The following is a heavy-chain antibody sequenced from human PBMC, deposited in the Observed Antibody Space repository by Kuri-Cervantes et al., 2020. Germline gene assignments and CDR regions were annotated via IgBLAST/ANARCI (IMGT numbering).Heavy chain of an antibody. CDR3: ARVKLVVGGSHVGNAFDI. CDR2: VSDDGSNR. V-gene: IGHV3-30-3*01. D-gene: IGHD1-26*01. J-gene: IGHJ3*02. Sequence: GESLKISCAASGFIFSDYAIHWVRQAPGKGLEWVAVVSDDGSNRIYADSVKGRFTISRDNSKKTLYLQMTSLTTEDTAVYYCARVKLVVGGSHVGNAFDIWGQGTMVTVSS. CDR1: GFIFSDYA.